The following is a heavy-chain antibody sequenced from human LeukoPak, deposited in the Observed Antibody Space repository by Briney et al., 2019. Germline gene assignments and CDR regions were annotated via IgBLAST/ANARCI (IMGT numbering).Heavy chain of an antibody. V-gene: IGHV4-59*01. J-gene: IGHJ4*02. CDR3: ARASRGHDY. CDR1: GGSISSSY. Sequence: SETLSLTCTVSGGSISSSYWSWIRQPPGKGLEWIGYIYYSGNTNYNPSLKSRVTISVDTSKNQFSPKLTSVTAADTVVYYCARASRGHDYWGQGTLVTVSS. D-gene: IGHD3-10*01. CDR2: IYYSGNT.